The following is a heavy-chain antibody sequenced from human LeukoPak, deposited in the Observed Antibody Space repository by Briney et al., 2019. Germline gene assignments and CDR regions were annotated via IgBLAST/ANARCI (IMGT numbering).Heavy chain of an antibody. D-gene: IGHD1-7*01. CDR1: GFTFSTFA. CDR2: IFPSGGEI. Sequence: GGSLRLSCAASGFTFSTFAMFWVRQPPGKGLEWVSSIFPSGGEIHYADSVRGRFTISRDNSKNTLYLQMNSLRAEDTAVYYCARDRGNYGPTDYWGQGTLVTVSS. CDR3: ARDRGNYGPTDY. V-gene: IGHV3-23*01. J-gene: IGHJ4*02.